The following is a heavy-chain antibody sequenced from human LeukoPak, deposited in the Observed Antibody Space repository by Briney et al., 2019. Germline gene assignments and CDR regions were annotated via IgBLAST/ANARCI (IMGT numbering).Heavy chain of an antibody. V-gene: IGHV1-2*06. CDR1: GYTFTGYY. J-gene: IGHJ4*02. D-gene: IGHD6-13*01. Sequence: GASVKVSCKASGYTFTGYYMHWVRQVPGQGLEWMGRINPNSGGTNYAQKFQGRVTMTRDTSISTAYMELSRLRSDDTAVYYCARDHKSSSWYSDWGQGTLVTVSS. CDR2: INPNSGGT. CDR3: ARDHKSSSWYSD.